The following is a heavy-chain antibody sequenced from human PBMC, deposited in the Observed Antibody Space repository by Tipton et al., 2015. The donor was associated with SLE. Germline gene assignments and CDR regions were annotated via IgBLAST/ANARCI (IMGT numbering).Heavy chain of an antibody. CDR3: AREGLRFLDGFDY. CDR2: ISYDGSNK. Sequence: RSLRLSCAASGFTFSTYAIHWVRQAPGKGLEWVAVISYDGSNKYYADSVKGRFTISRDNSKNTLYLQMNSLRAEDTAMYYCAREGLRFLDGFDYWGQGTLVTVSS. V-gene: IGHV3-30*04. CDR1: GFTFSTYA. J-gene: IGHJ4*02. D-gene: IGHD3-3*01.